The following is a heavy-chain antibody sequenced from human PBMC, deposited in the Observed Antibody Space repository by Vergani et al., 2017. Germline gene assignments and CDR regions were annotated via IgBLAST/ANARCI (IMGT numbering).Heavy chain of an antibody. CDR3: ARGVYGYYFDY. V-gene: IGHV4-30-2*01. CDR1: GGSISSGGYS. D-gene: IGHD2-8*01. CDR2: IYHSGST. J-gene: IGHJ4*02. Sequence: QLQLQEFGSGLVKPSQTLSLTCAVSGGSISSGGYSWSWIRQPPGKGLEWIGYIYHSGSTYYNPSLKSRVTISVDRSKNQFSLKLSSVTAADTAVYYCARGVYGYYFDYWGQGTLVTVSS.